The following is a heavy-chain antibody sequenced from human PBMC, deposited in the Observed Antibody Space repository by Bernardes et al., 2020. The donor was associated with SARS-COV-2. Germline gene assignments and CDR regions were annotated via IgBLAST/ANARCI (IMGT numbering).Heavy chain of an antibody. CDR2: IKQDGSEK. J-gene: IGHJ4*02. CDR3: ARRLWFGELFDY. V-gene: IGHV3-7*01. D-gene: IGHD3-10*01. CDR1: GFTFSDYW. Sequence: GGSLRLSCAASGFTFSDYWMSWVRQAPGKGLEWVANIKQDGSEKYCVDFVKGRFTISRDNAKNSLYLQMDSLRAEDTAVYYCARRLWFGELFDYWGQGTLVTVSS.